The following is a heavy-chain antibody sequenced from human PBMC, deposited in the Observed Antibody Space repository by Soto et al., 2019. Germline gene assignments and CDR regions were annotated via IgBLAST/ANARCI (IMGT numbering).Heavy chain of an antibody. D-gene: IGHD2-21*01. CDR3: ARDNLETQAYNYYYYGMDV. CDR2: IYTSGST. CDR1: GGSISSYY. V-gene: IGHV4-4*07. Sequence: SETLSVSCTVSGGSISSYYGSWIRQPAGKGLEWIGRIYTSGSTNYNPSLKSRVTMSVDTSKKKFSLKQSSVTAADTAVYYCARDNLETQAYNYYYYGMDVWGQGTTVTVYS. J-gene: IGHJ6*02.